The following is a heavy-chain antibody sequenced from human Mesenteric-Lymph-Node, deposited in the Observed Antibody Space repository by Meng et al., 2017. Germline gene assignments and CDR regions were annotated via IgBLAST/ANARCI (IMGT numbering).Heavy chain of an antibody. CDR3: ARGVYDFWSGHNPFDY. V-gene: IGHV3-23*01. J-gene: IGHJ4*02. CDR1: GFTFSSYA. D-gene: IGHD3-3*01. Sequence: GGSLRLSCAASGFTFSSYAMSWVRQAPGKGLEWVSAISGSGGSTYYADSVKGRFTISRDNSKNTLYLQMNSLRAEDTAVYYCARGVYDFWSGHNPFDYWGQGTLVTVSS. CDR2: ISGSGGST.